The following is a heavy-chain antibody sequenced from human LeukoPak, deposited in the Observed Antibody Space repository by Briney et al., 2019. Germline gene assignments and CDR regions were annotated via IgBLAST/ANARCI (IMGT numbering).Heavy chain of an antibody. D-gene: IGHD5-18*01. V-gene: IGHV4-38-2*02. Sequence: SETLSLTCTVSGYSISSGYYWGWIRQPPGKGLEWIGEINHSGSTNYNPSLKSRVTISVDTSKNQFSLKLSSVTAAGTAVYYCARGRRGYSYGFNQDYWGQGTLVTVSS. CDR3: ARGRRGYSYGFNQDY. J-gene: IGHJ4*02. CDR1: GYSISSGYY. CDR2: INHSGST.